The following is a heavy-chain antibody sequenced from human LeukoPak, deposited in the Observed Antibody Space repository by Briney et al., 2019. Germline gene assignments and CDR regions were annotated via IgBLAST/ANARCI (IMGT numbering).Heavy chain of an antibody. D-gene: IGHD3-22*01. CDR2: IWYDGSNK. J-gene: IGHJ3*02. V-gene: IGHV3-33*03. CDR3: AKEGGDYYDSLTHAFDI. CDR1: GFTFSSYG. Sequence: GRSPRLSCAASGFTFSSYGMHWVRQAPGKGLEWVAVIWYDGSNKYYADSVKGRFTISRDNSKNTLYLQMNSLRAEDTAVYYCAKEGGDYYDSLTHAFDIWGQGTMVTVSS.